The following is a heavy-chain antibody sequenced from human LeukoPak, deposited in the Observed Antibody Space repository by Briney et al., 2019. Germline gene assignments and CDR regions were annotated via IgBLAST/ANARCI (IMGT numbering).Heavy chain of an antibody. CDR1: GFTFRAYG. D-gene: IGHD1-1*01. CDR3: AIFGAHNHGLHV. V-gene: IGHV3-21*01. Sequence: GGSLRLSCAASGFTFRAYGMNWVRQAPGKGLEWVSFISDRSGYIYYADSVRGRFTISRDNDKNSLNLEMSSLRDEDTAVYYCAIFGAHNHGLHVWGQGTTVIVSS. CDR2: ISDRSGYI. J-gene: IGHJ6*02.